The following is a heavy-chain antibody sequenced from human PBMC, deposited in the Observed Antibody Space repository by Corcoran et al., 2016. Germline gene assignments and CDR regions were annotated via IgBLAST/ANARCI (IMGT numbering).Heavy chain of an antibody. Sequence: QVQLVQSGAEVKKPGASVKVSCKASGYTFTSYDINWVRQATGQGLEWMGWMNPNSGNTGYAQKIQGRVTMTRNTSISTAYMELSSRRSEDTAVYYCAGGPSGGRGKRSWFDPWGQGTLVTVSS. V-gene: IGHV1-8*01. J-gene: IGHJ5*02. CDR3: AGGPSGGRGKRSWFDP. D-gene: IGHD1-26*01. CDR2: MNPNSGNT. CDR1: GYTFTSYD.